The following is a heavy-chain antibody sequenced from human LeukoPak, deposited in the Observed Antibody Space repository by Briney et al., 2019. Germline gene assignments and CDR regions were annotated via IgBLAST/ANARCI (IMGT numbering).Heavy chain of an antibody. J-gene: IGHJ4*02. D-gene: IGHD6-13*01. CDR2: INHSGST. CDR3: ASYSSSWYYFDY. V-gene: IGHV4-34*01. CDR1: GGSISGYY. Sequence: SETLSLTCSVSGGSISGYYWSWIRQPPGKGLEWIGEINHSGSTNYNPSLKSRVTISVDTSKNQFSLKLSSVTAADTAVYYCASYSSSWYYFDYWGQGTLVTVSS.